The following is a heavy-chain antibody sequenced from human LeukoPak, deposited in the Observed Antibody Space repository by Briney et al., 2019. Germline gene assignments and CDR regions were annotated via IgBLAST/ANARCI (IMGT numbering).Heavy chain of an antibody. CDR1: GYTLTELS. V-gene: IGHV1-24*01. Sequence: ASVKVSCKVSGYTLTELSMHWVRQAPGKGLEWMGGFDPEDGETICAQKFQGRVTMTEDTSTDTACMELSSLRSEDTAVYYCATDRRTDYYDSTLYDYWGQGTLVTASS. D-gene: IGHD3-22*01. CDR3: ATDRRTDYYDSTLYDY. J-gene: IGHJ4*02. CDR2: FDPEDGET.